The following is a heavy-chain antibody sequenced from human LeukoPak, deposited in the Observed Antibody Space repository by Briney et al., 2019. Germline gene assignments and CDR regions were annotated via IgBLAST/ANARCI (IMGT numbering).Heavy chain of an antibody. CDR1: GFTFSSYS. Sequence: PGGSLRLSCAASGFTFSSYSMNWVRQAPGKGLEWVSYISSSSSTIYYADSVKGRFTISRDNAKNSLYLQMNSLRAEDTAVYYCARFIDYYGSGSPYYCDYWGQGTLVTVSS. CDR3: ARFIDYYGSGSPYYCDY. V-gene: IGHV3-48*04. J-gene: IGHJ4*02. D-gene: IGHD3-10*01. CDR2: ISSSSSTI.